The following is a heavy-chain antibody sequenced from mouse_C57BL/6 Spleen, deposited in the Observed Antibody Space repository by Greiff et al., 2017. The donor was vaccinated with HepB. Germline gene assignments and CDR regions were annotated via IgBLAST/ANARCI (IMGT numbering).Heavy chain of an antibody. CDR3: ARVYYYGSSPSFDD. D-gene: IGHD1-1*01. Sequence: EVMLVESEGGLVQPGSSMKLSCTASGFTFSDYYMAWVRQVPEKGLEWVANINYDGSSTYYLDSLKSRFIISRDNAKNILYLQMSSLKSEDTATYYCARVYYYGSSPSFDDWGQGTTRTVSS. J-gene: IGHJ2*01. V-gene: IGHV5-16*01. CDR1: GFTFSDYY. CDR2: INYDGSST.